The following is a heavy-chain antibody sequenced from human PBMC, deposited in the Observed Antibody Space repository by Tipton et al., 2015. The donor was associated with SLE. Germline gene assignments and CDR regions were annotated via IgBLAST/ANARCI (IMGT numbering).Heavy chain of an antibody. CDR2: INHSGST. CDR1: GGSISSSSYY. V-gene: IGHV4-39*07. J-gene: IGHJ3*02. Sequence: GLVKPSETLSLTCTVSGGSISSSSYYWGWIRQPPGKGLEWIGEINHSGSTNYNPSLKSRVTISVDTSKNRFSLKLSSVTAADTAVYYCARLPGEDASDIWGQGTMVTVSS. CDR3: ARLPGEDASDI.